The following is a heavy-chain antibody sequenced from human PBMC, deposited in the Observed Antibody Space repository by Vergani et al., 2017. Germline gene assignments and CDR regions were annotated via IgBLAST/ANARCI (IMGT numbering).Heavy chain of an antibody. V-gene: IGHV3-15*01. J-gene: IGHJ4*02. CDR3: STYNVGASFS. D-gene: IGHD5-24*01. CDR1: GFSFRTFS. CDR2: VISKKDGGRA. Sequence: DVDLVESGGGFVQPGGSRRLSCAASGFSFRTFSMFWVRQPPGKGLEWLGRVISKKDGGRADYSPHVKGTITISRDESKSTIYLDMNSLRIEDTATYYCSTYNVGASFSWGPGTRVTVSS.